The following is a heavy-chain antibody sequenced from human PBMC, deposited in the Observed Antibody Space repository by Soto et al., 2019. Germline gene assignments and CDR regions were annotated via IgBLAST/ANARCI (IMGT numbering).Heavy chain of an antibody. CDR2: IYTSGST. Sequence: PSETLSLTCTVSGGSISSYYWSWIRQPAGKGLEWIGRIYTSGSTNYNPSLKSRVTMSVDTSKNQFSLKLSSVTAADTAVYYCARGIQGVTSSGAPVWFDPWGQGTLVTVSS. CDR1: GGSISSYY. J-gene: IGHJ5*02. V-gene: IGHV4-4*07. D-gene: IGHD6-19*01. CDR3: ARGIQGVTSSGAPVWFDP.